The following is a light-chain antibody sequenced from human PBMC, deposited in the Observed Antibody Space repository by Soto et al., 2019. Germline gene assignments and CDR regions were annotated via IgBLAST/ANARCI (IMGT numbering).Light chain of an antibody. CDR2: DTS. CDR1: QSVSIH. CDR3: QQYNSYFQT. V-gene: IGKV3-15*01. Sequence: ETVMTQSPGTLSVSLGERATLSCRASQSVSIHLAWYQQKPGQAPRLLIYDTSTRATGIPARFSGSGSGTEFTLTISSLQPDDLATYYCQQYNSYFQTFGQGTKVDIK. J-gene: IGKJ1*01.